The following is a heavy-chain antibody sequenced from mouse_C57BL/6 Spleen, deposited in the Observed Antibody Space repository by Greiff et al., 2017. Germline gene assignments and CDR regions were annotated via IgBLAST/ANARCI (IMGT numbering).Heavy chain of an antibody. CDR3: ARVKGYYFDY. Sequence: EVKLMESGPVLVKPGASVKMSCKASGYTFTDYYMNWVKQSHGKSLEWIGVINPYNGGTSYNQKFKGKATLTVDKSSSTAYMELNSLTSEDSAVYYCARVKGYYFDYWGQGTTLTVSS. CDR2: INPYNGGT. V-gene: IGHV1-19*01. J-gene: IGHJ2*01. CDR1: GYTFTDYY. D-gene: IGHD1-3*01.